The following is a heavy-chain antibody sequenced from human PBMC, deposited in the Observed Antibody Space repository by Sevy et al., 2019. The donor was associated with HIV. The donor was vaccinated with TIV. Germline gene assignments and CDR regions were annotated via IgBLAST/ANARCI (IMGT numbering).Heavy chain of an antibody. CDR2: ITGGGDST. D-gene: IGHD5-18*01. CDR1: GFTVSTYA. V-gene: IGHV3-23*01. J-gene: IGHJ4*02. CDR3: AAGDTSMVTDLDY. Sequence: GGSLRLSCAASGFTVSTYAINWVRQAPGEGLEWVSAITGGGDSTYYADSVKGRFTISGDNSMNVGYLQMNSLRAEDTAVYYCAAGDTSMVTDLDYWGQGTLVTVSS.